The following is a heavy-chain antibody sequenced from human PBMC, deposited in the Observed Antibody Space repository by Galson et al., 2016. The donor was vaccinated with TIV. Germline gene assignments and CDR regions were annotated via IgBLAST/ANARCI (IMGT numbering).Heavy chain of an antibody. V-gene: IGHV1-8*01. J-gene: IGHJ4*02. D-gene: IGHD3-22*01. CDR2: MSPSNGNT. CDR3: ARGHYYDSSGYSVDF. CDR1: GYTFTSFD. Sequence: SVKVSCKASGYTFTSFDISWIRQAPGQGLEWMGWMSPSNGNTGYAQKFRGRITMTRHPSTTTVYIELSGLTSEDTAVYYCARGHYYDSSGYSVDFWGQGTLVTVSS.